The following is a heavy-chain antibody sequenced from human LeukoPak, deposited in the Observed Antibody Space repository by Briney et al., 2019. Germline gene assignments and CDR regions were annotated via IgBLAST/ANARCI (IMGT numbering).Heavy chain of an antibody. Sequence: SETLSLTCAVYGGSFSGYYWSWIRQPPGKGLEWIGEINHSGSTNYNPSLKSRVTISVDTSKNQFSLKLSSVTAADTAVYYCAVRPCSSSWYYFDYWGQGTLVTVSS. J-gene: IGHJ4*02. CDR2: INHSGST. D-gene: IGHD6-13*01. V-gene: IGHV4-34*01. CDR3: AVRPCSSSWYYFDY. CDR1: GGSFSGYY.